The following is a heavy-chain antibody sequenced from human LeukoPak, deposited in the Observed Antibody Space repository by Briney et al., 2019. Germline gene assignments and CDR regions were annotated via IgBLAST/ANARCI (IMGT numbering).Heavy chain of an antibody. D-gene: IGHD2-21*01. Sequence: GGSLRLSCAASGFTFSSYWMHWVRQAPGKGLVWVSRINSDGSSTSYADSVKGRFTISRDNAKNTLCLQMNSLRAEDTAVYYCARDPAIYGTADNWFDPWGQGTLVTVSS. CDR2: INSDGSST. CDR1: GFTFSSYW. CDR3: ARDPAIYGTADNWFDP. V-gene: IGHV3-74*01. J-gene: IGHJ5*02.